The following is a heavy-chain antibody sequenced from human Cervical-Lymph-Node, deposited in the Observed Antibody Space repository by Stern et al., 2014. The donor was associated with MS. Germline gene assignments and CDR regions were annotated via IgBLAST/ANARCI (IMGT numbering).Heavy chain of an antibody. Sequence: EVQLVESGGGLVQPGGSLRLSCAASEFSLTNYAISWVRQAPGKGLEWVSAIGGTGETTHYAASVRGRFAVPRDHSRDTFSLQMNSLRVEDTAFYYCAKAALGAPHRQYFDLWGRGTLVTVS. V-gene: IGHV3-23*04. J-gene: IGHJ2*01. CDR1: EFSLTNYA. CDR3: AKAALGAPHRQYFDL. D-gene: IGHD7-27*01. CDR2: IGGTGETT.